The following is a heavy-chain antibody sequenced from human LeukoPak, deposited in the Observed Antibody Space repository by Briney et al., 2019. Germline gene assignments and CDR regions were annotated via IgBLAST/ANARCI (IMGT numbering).Heavy chain of an antibody. V-gene: IGHV1-69*01. CDR3: ARDGTNWNHPDYYYMDV. CDR1: GGTFSSYA. Sequence: SVKVSCKSSGGTFSSYAISWGRQAPGQGLGWMGGSIPIFGTANYSQKFQGRVTITADESTSTAYMELRSLRSEDTAVYYCARDGTNWNHPDYYYMDVWGKGTTVTVSS. D-gene: IGHD1-14*01. J-gene: IGHJ6*03. CDR2: SIPIFGTA.